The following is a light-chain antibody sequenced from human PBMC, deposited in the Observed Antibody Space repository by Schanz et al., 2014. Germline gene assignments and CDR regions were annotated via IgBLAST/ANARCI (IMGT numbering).Light chain of an antibody. CDR2: KGS. V-gene: IGLV2-23*01. Sequence: QSALTQPASVSGSPGQSITISCTGTSSDVGSYNLVSWYQQHPGKAPKLMIYKGSKRPSGVSNRISGSKSGNTASLTISGVQAEDEADYYCCSYAGSSTWVFGGGTKLTVL. CDR1: SSDVGSYNL. CDR3: CSYAGSSTWV. J-gene: IGLJ3*02.